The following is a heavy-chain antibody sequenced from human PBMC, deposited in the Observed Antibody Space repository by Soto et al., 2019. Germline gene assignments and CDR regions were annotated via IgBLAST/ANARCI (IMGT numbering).Heavy chain of an antibody. CDR3: ARSQGSSTSLEIYYYYYYGMDV. CDR1: GGTFSSYA. Sequence: QVQLVQSGAEVKKPGSSVKVSCKASGGTFSSYAISWVRQAPGQGLEWMGGIIPISGTANSAQKFQGRVTITADESTSTAYMELSSLRSEDTAVYYCARSQGSSTSLEIYYYYYYGMDVWGQGTTDTVSS. CDR2: IIPISGTA. J-gene: IGHJ6*02. V-gene: IGHV1-69*01. D-gene: IGHD2-2*01.